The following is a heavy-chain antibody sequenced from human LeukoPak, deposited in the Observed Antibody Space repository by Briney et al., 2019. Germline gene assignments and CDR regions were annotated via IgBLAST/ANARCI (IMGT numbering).Heavy chain of an antibody. D-gene: IGHD1-26*01. J-gene: IGHJ4*02. CDR1: GFSLSTTGVC. V-gene: IGHV2-70*01. Sequence: SGPALVKPTQTLTLTCTFSGFSLSTTGVCVSWIRQPPGKALEWLALIDWDDDKHYSTSLKTRLTISKDTSKNQVVLTVTNMDPVDTATYYCARMGGSGSYYVGYYFDYWGQGTLVTVSS. CDR2: IDWDDDK. CDR3: ARMGGSGSYYVGYYFDY.